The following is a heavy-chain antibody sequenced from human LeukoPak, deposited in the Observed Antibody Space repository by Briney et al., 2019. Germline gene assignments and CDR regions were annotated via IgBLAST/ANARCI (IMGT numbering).Heavy chain of an antibody. Sequence: GGSLRLSCAASGLTFSSYSMNWVRQAPGKGLEWVSYISSSSSTIYYADSVKGRFTISRDNAKNSLYLQMSSLRDEDTAVYYCARDDSFYGMDVWGQGTTVTVSS. CDR1: GLTFSSYS. V-gene: IGHV3-48*02. J-gene: IGHJ6*02. D-gene: IGHD3-22*01. CDR3: ARDDSFYGMDV. CDR2: ISSSSSTI.